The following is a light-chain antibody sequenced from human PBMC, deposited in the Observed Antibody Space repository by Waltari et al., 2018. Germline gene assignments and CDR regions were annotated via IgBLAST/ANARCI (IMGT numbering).Light chain of an antibody. J-gene: IGKJ1*01. Sequence: AIQMTQSPSSLSASVGDRVTISCRASQGINTDLGWDQQKPGRAPKLLISGASTLQSGVPSRFSGSGSGTVFTLTISSLQPDDFTTYFCLQDHTYPLTFGQGTKVDI. CDR3: LQDHTYPLT. CDR2: GAS. CDR1: QGINTD. V-gene: IGKV1-6*01.